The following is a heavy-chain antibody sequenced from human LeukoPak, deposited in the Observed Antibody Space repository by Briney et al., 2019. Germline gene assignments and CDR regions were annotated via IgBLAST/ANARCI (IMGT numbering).Heavy chain of an antibody. CDR3: ARGQVAMAFDH. CDR2: IYYSGST. CDR1: GGSISSYY. J-gene: IGHJ5*02. V-gene: IGHV4-59*01. D-gene: IGHD5-12*01. Sequence: PSETLSLTCTVSGGSISSYYWSWIRQPPGKGLEWIGYIYYSGSTNYNPSLKSRVTISVDTSKNQFSLKLSSVTAADTAVYYCARGQVAMAFDHWGQGTLVTVSS.